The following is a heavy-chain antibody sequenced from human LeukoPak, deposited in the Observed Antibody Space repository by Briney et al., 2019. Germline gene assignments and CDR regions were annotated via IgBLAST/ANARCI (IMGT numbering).Heavy chain of an antibody. CDR1: GGSISSRSHY. CDR3: ATPAGPFGDYDN. D-gene: IGHD4-17*01. CDR2: IYCSGTI. J-gene: IGHJ4*02. Sequence: SETLSLTCTVSGGSISSRSHYWGWIRQPPGQGLEWIGSIYCSGTIYYSPSVKSRVTISVDTAKNPFSLKLSSVSAADAAVYYCATPAGPFGDYDNWGQGTLVIVSS. V-gene: IGHV4-39*01.